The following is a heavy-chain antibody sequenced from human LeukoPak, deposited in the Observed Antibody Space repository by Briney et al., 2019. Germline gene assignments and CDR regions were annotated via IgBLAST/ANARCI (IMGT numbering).Heavy chain of an antibody. CDR1: GASISTYN. J-gene: IGHJ5*02. CDR2: IYYSGSP. V-gene: IGHV4-59*12. CDR3: AREGYGSRSRDNWLDP. Sequence: PSETLSLTCTVAGASISTYNWSWLRQPPGKGLEWIGYIYYSGSPIYSPSLNSRVTISLDTSKNQFSLKLSSVTAADTAVYYCAREGYGSRSRDNWLDPWGQGTLVTVSS. D-gene: IGHD3-10*01.